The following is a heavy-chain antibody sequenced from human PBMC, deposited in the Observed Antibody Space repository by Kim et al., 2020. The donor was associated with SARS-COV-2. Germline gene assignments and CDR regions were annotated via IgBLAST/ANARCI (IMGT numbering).Heavy chain of an antibody. CDR3: ARQLIGSGTFDI. CDR1: GFTFGGSA. D-gene: IGHD3-10*01. J-gene: IGHJ3*02. CDR2: IRSKADNYAK. Sequence: GGSLRLSCAASGFTFGGSAVHWVRQASGKGLEWVGRIRSKADNYAKGYAASVMGRFAISRDESKNTAYMQMSSLKTEDTAIYYCARQLIGSGTFDIWGQGTMVTVSS. V-gene: IGHV3-73*01.